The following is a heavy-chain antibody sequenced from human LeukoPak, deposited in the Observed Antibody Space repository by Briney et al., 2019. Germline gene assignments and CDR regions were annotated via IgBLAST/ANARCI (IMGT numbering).Heavy chain of an antibody. J-gene: IGHJ6*02. CDR3: AKDRRYCSSRDYYGMDV. CDR2: ISSNGGST. D-gene: IGHD6-13*01. V-gene: IGHV3-64*01. CDR1: GFTFSSYA. Sequence: GSLRLSCTASGFTFSSYAMHWVRQAPGKGLEYVSGISSNGGSTYYANSVKGRFTISRDNSKNTLYLQMNSLRAEDTAIYYCAKDRRYCSSRDYYGMDVWGQGTTVTVSS.